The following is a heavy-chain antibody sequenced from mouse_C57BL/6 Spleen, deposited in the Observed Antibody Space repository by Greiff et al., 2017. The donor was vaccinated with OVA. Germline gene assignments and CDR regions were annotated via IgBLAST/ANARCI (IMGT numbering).Heavy chain of an antibody. Sequence: EVHLVESGPGMVKPSQSLSLTCTVTGYSITSGYDWHWIRHFPGNKLEWMGYISYSGSTNYNPSLKSRISITHDTSKNHFFLKLNSVTTEDTATYYCARETTVVANLYWYFDVWGTGTTVTVSS. D-gene: IGHD1-1*01. CDR2: ISYSGST. CDR1: GYSITSGYD. CDR3: ARETTVVANLYWYFDV. J-gene: IGHJ1*03. V-gene: IGHV3-1*01.